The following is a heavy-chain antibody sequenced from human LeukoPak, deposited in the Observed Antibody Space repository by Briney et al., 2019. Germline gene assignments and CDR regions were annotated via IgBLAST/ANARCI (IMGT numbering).Heavy chain of an antibody. CDR3: AKDPSWLRSSSFDY. CDR2: ISGSGGST. J-gene: IGHJ4*02. D-gene: IGHD5-12*01. Sequence: GGSLRLSCAASGFTFSSYAMSWVRQAPGKGLEWVSAISGSGGSTYYADSVKGRFTISRDNSKNTLYLRMNSLRAEDTAVYYCAKDPSWLRSSSFDYWGQGTLVTVSS. V-gene: IGHV3-23*01. CDR1: GFTFSSYA.